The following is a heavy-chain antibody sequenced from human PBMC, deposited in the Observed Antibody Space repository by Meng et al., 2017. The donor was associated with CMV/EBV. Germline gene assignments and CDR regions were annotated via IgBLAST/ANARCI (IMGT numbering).Heavy chain of an antibody. CDR1: GGTFSSYT. CDR2: INPNSGGT. J-gene: IGHJ4*02. V-gene: IGHV1-2*02. Sequence: ASVKVSCKASGGTFSSYTISWVRQAPGQGLEWMGWINPNSGGTNYAQKFQGRVTMTRDTSISTAYMELSRLRSDDTAVYYCARDHGIAAAGGLYWGQGTLVTVSS. D-gene: IGHD6-13*01. CDR3: ARDHGIAAAGGLY.